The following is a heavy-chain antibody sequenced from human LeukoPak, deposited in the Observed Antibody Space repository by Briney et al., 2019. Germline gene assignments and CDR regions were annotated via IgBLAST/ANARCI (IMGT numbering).Heavy chain of an antibody. Sequence: GGSLRLSCAASGFSFSNAWMSRVRQAPGKGLEWVGRIKSKTDGETTDYAAPVKGRFTISRDDSKNTLYLQMNSLKTEDTAVYYCTTEDMADYWGQGTLVTVSS. V-gene: IGHV3-15*01. CDR2: IKSKTDGETT. CDR3: TTEDMADY. D-gene: IGHD2-15*01. J-gene: IGHJ4*02. CDR1: GFSFSNAW.